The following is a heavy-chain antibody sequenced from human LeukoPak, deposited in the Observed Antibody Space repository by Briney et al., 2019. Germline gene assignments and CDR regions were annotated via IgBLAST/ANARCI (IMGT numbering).Heavy chain of an antibody. CDR1: GGTFSSYA. D-gene: IGHD3-22*01. Sequence: GSSVKVSCKASGGTFSSYAISWVRQAPGQGLEWMGRIIPIFGTANYAQKFQGRVTITTDESTSTAYMELSSLRSEDTAVYYCARDDPVGHYYDSSGYYPGAFDIWGQGTMVTVSS. J-gene: IGHJ3*02. CDR2: IIPIFGTA. V-gene: IGHV1-69*05. CDR3: ARDDPVGHYYDSSGYYPGAFDI.